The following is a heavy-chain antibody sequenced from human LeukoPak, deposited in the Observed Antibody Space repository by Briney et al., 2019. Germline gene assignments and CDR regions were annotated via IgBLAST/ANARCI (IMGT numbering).Heavy chain of an antibody. D-gene: IGHD5-12*01. Sequence: AAGSLRLSCAASGFNFDDYGMSWVRQAPGKGLEWVSGINWNGGSTGYADSVKGRFTISRDNAKNSLYLQMNSLRAEDTALYYCASSGFHGDFDYWGQGTLVTVSS. CDR1: GFNFDDYG. CDR3: ASSGFHGDFDY. CDR2: INWNGGST. J-gene: IGHJ4*02. V-gene: IGHV3-20*04.